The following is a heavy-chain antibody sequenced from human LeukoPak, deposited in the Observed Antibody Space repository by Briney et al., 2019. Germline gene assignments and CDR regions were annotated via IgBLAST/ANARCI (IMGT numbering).Heavy chain of an antibody. CDR3: AKVSGGNSDAFDI. Sequence: GGSLRLSCAASGFTFSSYAMGWVRQAPGKGLEWVSAISGSGGSTYYADSVKGRFTISRDNSKNTLYLQMNSLRAEDTAVYYCAKVSGGNSDAFDIWGQGTMVTVSS. D-gene: IGHD4-23*01. V-gene: IGHV3-23*01. CDR1: GFTFSSYA. J-gene: IGHJ3*02. CDR2: ISGSGGST.